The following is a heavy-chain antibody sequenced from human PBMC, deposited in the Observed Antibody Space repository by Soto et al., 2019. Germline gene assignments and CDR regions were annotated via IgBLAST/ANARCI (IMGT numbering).Heavy chain of an antibody. CDR3: AKDLYDILTGYSYYYYGMDV. Sequence: GGSLRLSCAASGFTFSSYGMHWVRQAPGKGLEWVAVISYDGSNKYYADSVKGRFTISRDNSKNTLYLQMNSLRAEDTAVYYYAKDLYDILTGYSYYYYGMDVWGQGTTVTVSS. J-gene: IGHJ6*02. V-gene: IGHV3-30*18. D-gene: IGHD3-9*01. CDR2: ISYDGSNK. CDR1: GFTFSSYG.